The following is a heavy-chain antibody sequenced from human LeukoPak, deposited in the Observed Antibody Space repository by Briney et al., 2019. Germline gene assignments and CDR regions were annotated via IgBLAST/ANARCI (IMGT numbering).Heavy chain of an antibody. CDR3: ARVMWFGELLSPYYYMDV. V-gene: IGHV1-8*01. Sequence: ASVKVSCKASGYTFTSHDIIWVRQVTGQGLERMGWMDPKSGKAGYEQKFQGRVTMTRDTSITTAYMELTNLRSEDTAMYYCARVMWFGELLSPYYYMDVWGKGTTVTVSS. CDR1: GYTFTSHD. J-gene: IGHJ6*03. D-gene: IGHD3-10*01. CDR2: MDPKSGKA.